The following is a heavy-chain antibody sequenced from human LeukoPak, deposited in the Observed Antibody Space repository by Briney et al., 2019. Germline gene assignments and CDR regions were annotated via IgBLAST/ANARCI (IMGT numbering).Heavy chain of an antibody. CDR2: ISSSSSSI. D-gene: IGHD6-13*01. J-gene: IGHJ4*02. CDR1: GYTFSRYS. CDR3: ARDRAAAGTHSFDY. Sequence: GGSLRLSCAASGYTFSRYSMNWVRQAPGKGLEWVSYISSSSSSIYYADSVKGRFTISRDNAKNSLYLQMNSLRAEDTAVYYCARDRAAAGTHSFDYWGQGTLVTVSS. V-gene: IGHV3-48*01.